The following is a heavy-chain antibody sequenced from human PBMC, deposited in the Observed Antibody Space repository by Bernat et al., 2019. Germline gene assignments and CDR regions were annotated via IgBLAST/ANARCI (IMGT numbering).Heavy chain of an antibody. D-gene: IGHD3-16*01. Sequence: EVQLVETGGGSVQPGGSLRLSCETSGFTFSSHWMHWVRQGPGEGLGLVGQINPDGLRRGYAESVEGRLTISRDNAKKTLYLQMNSLRAEDTAVYYCARGGVKCGLDVWGQGTTVAVSS. CDR2: INPDGLRR. J-gene: IGHJ6*02. V-gene: IGHV3-74*01. CDR1: GFTFSSHW. CDR3: ARGGVKCGLDV.